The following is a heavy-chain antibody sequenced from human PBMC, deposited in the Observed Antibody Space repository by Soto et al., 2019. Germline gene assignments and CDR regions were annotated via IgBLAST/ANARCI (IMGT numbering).Heavy chain of an antibody. CDR3: ARIWRRTDAFDI. CDR1: GFNFSTYS. V-gene: IGHV3-48*02. J-gene: IGHJ3*02. Sequence: PGGSLRLSCAASGFNFSTYSRNWVRKAPGKGLEWVSYISSSSSTIYYADSVKGRFTISRDNAKNSLYLQMNSLRDEDTAVYYCARIWRRTDAFDIWGQGTMVTVSS. D-gene: IGHD3-10*01. CDR2: ISSSSSTI.